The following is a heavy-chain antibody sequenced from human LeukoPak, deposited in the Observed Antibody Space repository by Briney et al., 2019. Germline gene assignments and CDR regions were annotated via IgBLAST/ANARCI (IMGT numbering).Heavy chain of an antibody. CDR2: IYTSGST. CDR1: GGSISSYY. Sequence: SETLSLTCTVSGGSISSYYWSWIRQPAGKGLEWIGRIYTSGSTNYNPSLKSRVTMSVDTSKNQFSLKLSSVTAADTAVYYCARGEDIVVVPARLGMDVWGQGTTATVSS. CDR3: ARGEDIVVVPARLGMDV. D-gene: IGHD2-2*01. J-gene: IGHJ6*02. V-gene: IGHV4-4*07.